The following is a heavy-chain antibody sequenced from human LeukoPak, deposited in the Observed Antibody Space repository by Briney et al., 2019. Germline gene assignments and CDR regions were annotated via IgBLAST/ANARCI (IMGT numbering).Heavy chain of an antibody. D-gene: IGHD2/OR15-2a*01. J-gene: IGHJ5*02. CDR3: ARYYGKAWFDP. V-gene: IGHV4-34*01. Sequence: SETLSLTCAVYGGSFSGYYWSWIRQPPGKGLEWIGEINHSGSTNYNPSLKSRVTISVDTSKNQFSLKLSSVTAADTAVYYCARYYGKAWFDPWGQGTLVTVSS. CDR1: GGSFSGYY. CDR2: INHSGST.